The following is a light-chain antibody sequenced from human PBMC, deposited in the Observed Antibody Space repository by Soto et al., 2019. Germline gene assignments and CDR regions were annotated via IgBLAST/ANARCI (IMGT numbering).Light chain of an antibody. CDR1: QSGSSY. V-gene: IGKV3-20*01. Sequence: EIVLTQSPGTLSLSPGERATLSCRASQSGSSYLAWYQQRPGQAPRPFMYGVSSRATGIPDRFSGSGSGTDFTLTISRLEPEDFAVYYCQQYSISPRTFGQGTKVEIK. J-gene: IGKJ1*01. CDR2: GVS. CDR3: QQYSISPRT.